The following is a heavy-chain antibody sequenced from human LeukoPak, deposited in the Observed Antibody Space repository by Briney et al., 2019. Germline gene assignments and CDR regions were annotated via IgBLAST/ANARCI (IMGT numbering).Heavy chain of an antibody. J-gene: IGHJ4*02. CDR3: ARVGPGIAAEA. D-gene: IGHD6-13*01. Sequence: ASVKVSCKASGYTFTNYFIHWVRQAPGQGLEWMGIINPRDRSTDYPQKFQGRVAMTRDTSTTTVHMVLNSLRSEDTAMYYCARVGPGIAAEAWGQGTLVTVSS. CDR1: GYTFTNYF. CDR2: INPRDRST. V-gene: IGHV1-46*01.